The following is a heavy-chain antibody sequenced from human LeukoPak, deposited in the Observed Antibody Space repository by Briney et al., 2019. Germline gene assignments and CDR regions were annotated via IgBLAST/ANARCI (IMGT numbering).Heavy chain of an antibody. CDR1: GGSFSGYY. CDR3: ARGTHVLRFLEWLPYFDY. CDR2: INHSGST. J-gene: IGHJ4*02. Sequence: SETLSLTCAVYGGSFSGYYWSWIRQPPGKGLEWIGEINHSGSTNYNPSLKSRVTISVDTSKNQFSLKLSSVTAADAAVYYCARGTHVLRFLEWLPYFDYWGQGTLVTVSS. V-gene: IGHV4-34*01. D-gene: IGHD3-3*01.